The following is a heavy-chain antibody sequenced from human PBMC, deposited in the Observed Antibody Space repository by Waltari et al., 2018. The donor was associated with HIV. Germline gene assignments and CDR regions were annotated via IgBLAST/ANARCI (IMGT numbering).Heavy chain of an antibody. D-gene: IGHD2-8*01. CDR1: GASISSSSYY. Sequence: QLQLQESGPGLVTPSATLSLTCTVSGASISSSSYYCGWIRQPTGKGLEWLGSMYYSGSHYYNQSLKSRVSISVATSKNQFSLKLSSVTAADTAVYYCARHRGESVSDAFDMWGQGTMVTVSS. CDR3: ARHRGESVSDAFDM. V-gene: IGHV4-39*01. J-gene: IGHJ3*02. CDR2: MYYSGSH.